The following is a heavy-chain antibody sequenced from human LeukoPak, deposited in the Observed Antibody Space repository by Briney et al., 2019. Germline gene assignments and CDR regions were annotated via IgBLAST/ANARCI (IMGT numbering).Heavy chain of an antibody. J-gene: IGHJ4*02. CDR1: GFTFSSYA. Sequence: GGSLRLSCAASGFTFSSYAMSWVRQAPGKGLEWVSAISGSGGSTYYADSVKGRFTISRDNSKNTLYLQINSLRAEDTAVYYCANPPGGVYSSSWYADYWGQGTLVTVSS. V-gene: IGHV3-23*01. D-gene: IGHD6-13*01. CDR3: ANPPGGVYSSSWYADY. CDR2: ISGSGGST.